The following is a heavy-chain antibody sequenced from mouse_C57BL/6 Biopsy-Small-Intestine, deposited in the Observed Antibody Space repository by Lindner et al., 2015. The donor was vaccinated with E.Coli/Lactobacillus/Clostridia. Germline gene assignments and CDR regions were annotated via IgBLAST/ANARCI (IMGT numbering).Heavy chain of an antibody. CDR2: FNPNSGGT. CDR1: GYTFTGHY. Sequence: SVKVSCKASGYTFTGHYMYWVRQAPGQGLEWMGRFNPNSGGTNYAQKFQGRVTMTRDTSISTAYMELTRLTSDDTAVYYCARGYCSGGSCNDYYYMDVWGKGTTVTVSS. J-gene: IGHJ1*03. CDR3: ARGYCSGGSCNDYYYMDV. D-gene: IGHD1-1*02. V-gene: IGHV1-64*01.